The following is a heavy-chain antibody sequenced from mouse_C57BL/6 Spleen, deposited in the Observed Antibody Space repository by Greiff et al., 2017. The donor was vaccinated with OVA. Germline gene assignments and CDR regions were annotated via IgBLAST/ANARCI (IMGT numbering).Heavy chain of an antibody. CDR3: ARRGVTSYYAMDY. D-gene: IGHD2-2*01. Sequence: EVQRVESGGGLVQPGGSLKLSCAASGFTFSDYYMYWVRQTPEKRLEWVAYISNGGGSTYYPDTVKGRFTISRDNAKNTLYLQMSRLKSEDTAMYYCARRGVTSYYAMDYWGQGTSVTVSS. J-gene: IGHJ4*01. CDR1: GFTFSDYY. CDR2: ISNGGGST. V-gene: IGHV5-12*01.